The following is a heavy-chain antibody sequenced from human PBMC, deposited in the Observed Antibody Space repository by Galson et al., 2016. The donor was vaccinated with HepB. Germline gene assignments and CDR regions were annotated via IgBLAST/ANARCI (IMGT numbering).Heavy chain of an antibody. CDR1: GVTVSNNY. CDR2: IYSGGET. J-gene: IGHJ4*02. Sequence: SLSLSCAASGVTVSNNYMSWVRQAPGRGLEWVSVIYSGGETYYADSVKGRFTISRDNSKNTVFLQMNSLRAEDTAVYYCARDTWTWNGGQGTLVTVSS. CDR3: ARDTWTWN. V-gene: IGHV3-66*01. D-gene: IGHD3/OR15-3a*01.